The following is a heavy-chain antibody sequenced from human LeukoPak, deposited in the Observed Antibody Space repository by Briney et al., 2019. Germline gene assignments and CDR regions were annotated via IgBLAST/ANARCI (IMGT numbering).Heavy chain of an antibody. V-gene: IGHV3-21*01. D-gene: IGHD2-2*01. Sequence: GGSLRLSCAASGFTFSSYSMNWVRQAPGKGLEWVSSISSSSSYIYYADSVKGRFTISRDNAKNSLYLQMNSLRAEDTAVYYCARLDGVVPAAXPEXADYWGQGTLVTVS. CDR3: ARLDGVVPAAXPEXADY. J-gene: IGHJ4*02. CDR2: ISSSSSYI. CDR1: GFTFSSYS.